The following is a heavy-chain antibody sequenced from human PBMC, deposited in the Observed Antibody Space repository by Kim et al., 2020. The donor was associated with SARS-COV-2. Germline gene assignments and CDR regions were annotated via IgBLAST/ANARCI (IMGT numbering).Heavy chain of an antibody. V-gene: IGHV4-39*01. CDR1: GDSLSGSCCC. CDR2: IYHRGDS. Sequence: SETLSLTCTVSGDSLSGSCCCWGWIRQPPGKGPEWIGNIYHRGDSYYGPSLESRVTISVDTSKNEFSLKLRSVTAADTAVFYCARYRLTGSGGRCYFDYRGQGRLVTVSS. J-gene: IGHJ4*02. CDR3: ARYRLTGSGGRCYFDY. D-gene: IGHD3-16*02.